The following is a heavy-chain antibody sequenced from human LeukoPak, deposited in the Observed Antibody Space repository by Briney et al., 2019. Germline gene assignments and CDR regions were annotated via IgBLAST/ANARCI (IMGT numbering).Heavy chain of an antibody. D-gene: IGHD6-13*01. CDR1: GGSISSSSYY. Sequence: SETLSLTCTVSGGSISSSSYYWGWIRQPPGKGLEWIGSIDYSGSTYYNPSLKSRVTISVDTSKNHFSLKLSSVTAADTAVYYCARHEKGPDSSSWYVYWYFDLWGRGTLVTVSS. CDR3: ARHEKGPDSSSWYVYWYFDL. CDR2: IDYSGST. J-gene: IGHJ2*01. V-gene: IGHV4-39*01.